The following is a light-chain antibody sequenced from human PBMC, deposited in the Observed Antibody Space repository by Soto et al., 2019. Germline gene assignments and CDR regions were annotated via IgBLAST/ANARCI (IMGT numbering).Light chain of an antibody. CDR1: QSVTSGY. CDR2: RAS. V-gene: IGKV3-20*01. J-gene: IGKJ2*01. Sequence: EIVLTQSPGTLSLSPGERATLSCRASQSVTSGYLGWYQQKPGQAPRLLIYRASSRATGISDRFSGSGSGTDFTLTISRLEPEDAAVYYCQQYAPSPPMYTFGQGTKVEIK. CDR3: QQYAPSPPMYT.